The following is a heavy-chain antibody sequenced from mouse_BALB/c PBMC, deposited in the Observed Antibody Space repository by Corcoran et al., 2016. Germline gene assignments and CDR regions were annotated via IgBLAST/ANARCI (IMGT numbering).Heavy chain of an antibody. CDR2: INTYTGEP. D-gene: IGHD2-2*01. J-gene: IGHJ4*01. V-gene: IGHV9-1*02. CDR1: GYTFTNYG. CDR3: ARRWLRPAMYY. Sequence: QIQLVQSGPELKKPGETVNISCKASGYTFTNYGMNWVKQAPGKGVKWMGWINTYTGEPTYADEFKGRFAFSLETSASTAYLPINNLKNEDMATYVCARRWLRPAMYYWTPGTSVNVSS.